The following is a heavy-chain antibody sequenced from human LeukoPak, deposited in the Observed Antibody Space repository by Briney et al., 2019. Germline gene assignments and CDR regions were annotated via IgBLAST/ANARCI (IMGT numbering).Heavy chain of an antibody. CDR1: GFTFSSYA. CDR2: ISGSGGST. Sequence: GGSLRLSCAPSGFTFSSYAMSWVRQAPGKGLEWVLAISGSGGSTYYAVSVKGRFTISRDNSKNTLYLQMNSLRAEDTAVYYCAKWDTYYEDSSGYYYAYWGQGTLVTVSS. J-gene: IGHJ4*02. CDR3: AKWDTYYEDSSGYYYAY. V-gene: IGHV3-23*01. D-gene: IGHD3-22*01.